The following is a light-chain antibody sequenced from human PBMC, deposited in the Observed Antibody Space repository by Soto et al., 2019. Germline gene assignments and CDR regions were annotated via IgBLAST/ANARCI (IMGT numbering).Light chain of an antibody. J-gene: IGLJ3*02. CDR3: QVWDISSGHVV. V-gene: IGLV3-21*01. CDR1: NIRSKS. CDR2: YDS. Sequence: SYELTQPPSVSVAPGKTASVACGGSNIRSKSVHWYQKKSGQAPVLVMYYDSDRPSGIPERFSGSNSGNTATLTISRVEAGDEADYYCQVWDISSGHVVFGGGTKLTGL.